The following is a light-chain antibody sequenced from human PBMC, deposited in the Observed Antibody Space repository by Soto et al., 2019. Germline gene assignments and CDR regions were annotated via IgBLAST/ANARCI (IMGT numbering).Light chain of an antibody. Sequence: QSALTQPPYASGSPGQSVTISCTGTSSDVGTHGYVSWYQKHAGKAPKLMIYDVTKRPSGVPDRFSGSKSANTASLTVSGLQAEDEADYYCMCYAGGNNWVFGGGTKVTVL. V-gene: IGLV2-8*01. CDR1: SSDVGTHGY. J-gene: IGLJ3*02. CDR3: MCYAGGNNWV. CDR2: DVT.